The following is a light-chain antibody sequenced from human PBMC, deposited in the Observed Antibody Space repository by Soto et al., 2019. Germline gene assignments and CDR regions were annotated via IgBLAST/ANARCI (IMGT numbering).Light chain of an antibody. CDR2: AAS. CDR3: QQSYSTPPT. Sequence: IQLTQSPSSLSTSVRDRVTITCRASQSISSYLNWYRQKPGKAPKLLIYAASSLQSGVPSRFSGSGSGTDFTLTISSLQPEDFATYYCQQSYSTPPTFGQGTKVDNK. J-gene: IGKJ1*01. CDR1: QSISSY. V-gene: IGKV1-39*01.